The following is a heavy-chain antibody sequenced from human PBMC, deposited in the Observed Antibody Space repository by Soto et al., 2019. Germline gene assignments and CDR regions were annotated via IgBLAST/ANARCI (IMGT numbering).Heavy chain of an antibody. J-gene: IGHJ4*02. CDR2: ISWNSDSI. Sequence: EAQLVESGGGLVQPGRSLRLSCAGSGFIFDDFAIHWVRQAPGKGLEWVSGISWNSDSIGYADSVKGRFTISRDNTKNALYLQMNSLRVEDTALYYCTKLGGLYDFWSGPLHFDLWGQGTLVTVSS. CDR3: TKLGGLYDFWSGPLHFDL. CDR1: GFIFDDFA. D-gene: IGHD3-3*01. V-gene: IGHV3-9*01.